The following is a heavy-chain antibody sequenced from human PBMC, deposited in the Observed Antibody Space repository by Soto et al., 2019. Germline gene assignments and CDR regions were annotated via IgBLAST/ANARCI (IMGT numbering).Heavy chain of an antibody. CDR1: GFTFSNAW. CDR3: TTFSSWSYYYYYGMDV. J-gene: IGHJ6*02. Sequence: EVQLVESGGGLVKPGGSLRLSCAASGFTFSNAWMNWVRQAPGKGLEWVGRIKSKTDGGTTDYAAPVKGRFTISRDDSENTLYLQMNSLKTEDTAVYCCTTFSSWSYYYYYGMDVWGQGTTVTVSS. CDR2: IKSKTDGGTT. V-gene: IGHV3-15*07. D-gene: IGHD6-13*01.